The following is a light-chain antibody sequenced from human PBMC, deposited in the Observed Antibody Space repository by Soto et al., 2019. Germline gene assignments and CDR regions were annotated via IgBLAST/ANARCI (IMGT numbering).Light chain of an antibody. Sequence: QSALTQPASVSGSPGQSITISCTGTSSDVGAYNYVSWSQQHPGKAPQLMIYEVSNRPSGVSNRFSGSKSGNTASLTISGLQAEDGADYYCSSYTSSSTYVFGTGTKLTVL. CDR1: SSDVGAYNY. V-gene: IGLV2-14*01. J-gene: IGLJ1*01. CDR2: EVS. CDR3: SSYTSSSTYV.